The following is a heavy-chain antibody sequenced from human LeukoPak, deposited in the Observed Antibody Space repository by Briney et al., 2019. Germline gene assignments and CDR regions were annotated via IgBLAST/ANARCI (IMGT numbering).Heavy chain of an antibody. J-gene: IGHJ4*02. CDR1: GFTFSSYD. D-gene: IGHD2-15*01. V-gene: IGHV3-74*01. Sequence: GGSLRLSCAASGFTFSSYDMHWVRHAPGKGLVWVSRISTDGNTATYADSVKGRFSISRDNAKNTLYLQMNRLRAEDTAVYYCTTLHIVDYWAQGTLVTVSS. CDR3: TTLHIVDY. CDR2: ISTDGNTA.